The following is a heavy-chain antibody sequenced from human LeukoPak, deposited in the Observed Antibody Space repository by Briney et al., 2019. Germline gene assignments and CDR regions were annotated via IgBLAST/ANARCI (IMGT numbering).Heavy chain of an antibody. CDR1: GFSFSSYG. CDR3: AKESQLSYSGTFYIDY. Sequence: GSLSLSCVASGFSFSSYGMNWVRRAPGKGLEWVGFIRYDGSNEYYADSVKGRFTISRDSSKNTLYLQMNSLRTEDTAVYYCAKESQLSYSGTFYIDYWGQGTLVTVSS. D-gene: IGHD1-26*01. J-gene: IGHJ4*02. V-gene: IGHV3-30*02. CDR2: IRYDGSNE.